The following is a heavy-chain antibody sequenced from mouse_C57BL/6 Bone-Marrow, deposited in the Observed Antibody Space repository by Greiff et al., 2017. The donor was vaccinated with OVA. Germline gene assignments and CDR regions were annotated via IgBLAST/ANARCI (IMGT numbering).Heavy chain of an antibody. CDR2: IHPNSGST. CDR1: GYTFTSYW. J-gene: IGHJ1*03. V-gene: IGHV1-64*01. D-gene: IGHD1-1*01. Sequence: QVQLQQPGAELVKPGASVKLSCKASGYTFTSYWMHWVKQRPGQGLEWIGMIHPNSGSTNYNEKFKSKATLTVDKSSSTAYMQLRSLTSEDSAVYYCAYYYGSSYDWYFDVWGTGTTVTVSS. CDR3: AYYYGSSYDWYFDV.